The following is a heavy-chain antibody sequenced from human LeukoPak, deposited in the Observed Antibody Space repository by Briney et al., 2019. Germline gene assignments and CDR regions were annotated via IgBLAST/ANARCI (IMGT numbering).Heavy chain of an antibody. V-gene: IGHV1-18*01. Sequence: GAPVKVSCKASGYTFTSYGISWVRQAPGQGLEWMGWISAYNGNTNYAQKLQGRVTMTTGTSTSTAYMELRSLRSDDTAVYYCARAELPRIGFGGNWFDPWGQGTLVTVSS. J-gene: IGHJ5*02. CDR3: ARAELPRIGFGGNWFDP. CDR1: GYTFTSYG. D-gene: IGHD3-10*01. CDR2: ISAYNGNT.